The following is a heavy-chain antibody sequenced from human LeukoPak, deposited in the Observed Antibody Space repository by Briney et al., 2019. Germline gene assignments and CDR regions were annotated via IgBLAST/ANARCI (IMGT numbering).Heavy chain of an antibody. V-gene: IGHV1-18*04. CDR3: ARASYYYDSSGYPVY. Sequence: ASVKVSCKASGYTFSDYYIYWVRQAPGQGLEWMGWISAYNGNTNYAQKLQGRVTMTTDTSTSTAYMELRSLRSDDTAVYYCARASYYYDSSGYPVYWGQGTLVTVSS. CDR2: ISAYNGNT. CDR1: GYTFSDYY. J-gene: IGHJ4*02. D-gene: IGHD3-22*01.